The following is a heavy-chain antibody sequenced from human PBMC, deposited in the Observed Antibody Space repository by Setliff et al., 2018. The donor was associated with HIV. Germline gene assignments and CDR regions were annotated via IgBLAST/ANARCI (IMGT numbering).Heavy chain of an antibody. D-gene: IGHD6-19*01. J-gene: IGHJ4*02. CDR2: IYYSGST. CDR1: GGSISSGGYY. V-gene: IGHV4-31*03. CDR3: ARDSGWYFVDY. Sequence: KTSETLSLTCTVSGGSISSGGYYWSWIRQHPGKGLEWIGYIYYSGSTYYNPSLKSRVTISVDTSKNQFSLKLSSVTAADTAVYYCARDSGWYFVDYWGQGTLVTVSS.